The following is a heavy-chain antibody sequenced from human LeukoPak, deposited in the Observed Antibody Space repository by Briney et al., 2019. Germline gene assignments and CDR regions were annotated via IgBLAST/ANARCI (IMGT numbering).Heavy chain of an antibody. J-gene: IGHJ6*02. D-gene: IGHD6-13*01. V-gene: IGHV1-2*02. CDR3: ARDLAAAGVYYYGMDV. CDR2: INPNSGGT. CDR1: GSTFTGYY. Sequence: GASVKVSCKASGSTFTGYYMHWVRQAPGQGLEWTGWINPNSGGTNYAQKGQGRVTMTRDTSISTAYMELSRLRSDDTAVYYCARDLAAAGVYYYGMDVWGQGTTVTVSS.